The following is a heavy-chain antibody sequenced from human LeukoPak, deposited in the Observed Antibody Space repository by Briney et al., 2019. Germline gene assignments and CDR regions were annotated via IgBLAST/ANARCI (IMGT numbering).Heavy chain of an antibody. CDR3: AHRSGYYYDY. V-gene: IGHV4-59*01. J-gene: IGHJ4*02. Sequence: SETLSLTCTVSGRSISSYYWSWIRQPPGKGLEWIGNIYYSGSTNYNPSLKSRVTISVDTSKNQFSLKLSSVTAADTAVYYCAHRSGYYYDYWGQGTLVTVSS. D-gene: IGHD3-22*01. CDR1: GRSISSYY. CDR2: IYYSGST.